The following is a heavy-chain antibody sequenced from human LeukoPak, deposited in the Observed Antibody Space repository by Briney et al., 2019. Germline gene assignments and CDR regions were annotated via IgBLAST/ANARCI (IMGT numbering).Heavy chain of an antibody. CDR2: IYYSGST. CDR3: ARVRDGSSWYIDY. Sequence: TSETLSLTCTVSGGSISSHYWSWIRQPPGKGLEWIGYIYYSGSTNYNPPLKSRVTISVDTSKNQFSLKLSSVTAADTAVYYCARVRDGSSWYIDYWGQGTLVTVSS. V-gene: IGHV4-59*11. J-gene: IGHJ4*02. D-gene: IGHD6-13*01. CDR1: GGSISSHY.